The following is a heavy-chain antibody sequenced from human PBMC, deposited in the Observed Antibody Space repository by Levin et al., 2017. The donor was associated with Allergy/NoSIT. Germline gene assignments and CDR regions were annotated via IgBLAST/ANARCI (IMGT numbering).Heavy chain of an antibody. D-gene: IGHD4-17*01. V-gene: IGHV1-2*02. CDR3: ARDDYTDFQYFDY. CDR1: GYSFLAHY. CDR2: INPNTGDT. J-gene: IGHJ4*02. Sequence: ASVKVSCKTSGYSFLAHYIDWVRQAPGQGLEWMGWINPNTGDTYYTQKFQGRVTMTSDTSSSTVYMELGSLRSDDTAVYYCARDDYTDFQYFDYWGQGTLVTVSS.